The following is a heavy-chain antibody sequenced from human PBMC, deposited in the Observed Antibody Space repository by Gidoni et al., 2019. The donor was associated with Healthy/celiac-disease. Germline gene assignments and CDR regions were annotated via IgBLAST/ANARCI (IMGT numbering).Heavy chain of an antibody. D-gene: IGHD3-10*01. CDR3: ARIPPRVDPLDYYYYGMDV. Sequence: QVQLVQSGAEVKKPGSSVKVSCKASGGTFSSYAISWVRQAPGQGLEWMGGIIPIFGTANYAQKFQGRVTITADESTSTAYMELSSLGSEDTAVYYCARIPPRVDPLDYYYYGMDVWGQGTTVTVSS. J-gene: IGHJ6*02. CDR1: GGTFSSYA. CDR2: IIPIFGTA. V-gene: IGHV1-69*01.